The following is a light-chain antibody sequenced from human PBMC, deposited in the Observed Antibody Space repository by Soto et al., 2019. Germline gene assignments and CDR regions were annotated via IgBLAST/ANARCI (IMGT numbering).Light chain of an antibody. CDR1: QSVNKH. Sequence: EILLTQSPATLSGSPGERATLSCRASQSVNKHLAWYQHKPGEAPRLLIYDTSYRATGIPARFTGSGSGTDFTLPIRSLEPEDLAVYYCQQRGTFGPGTQVDIK. CDR3: QQRGT. J-gene: IGKJ3*01. V-gene: IGKV3-11*01. CDR2: DTS.